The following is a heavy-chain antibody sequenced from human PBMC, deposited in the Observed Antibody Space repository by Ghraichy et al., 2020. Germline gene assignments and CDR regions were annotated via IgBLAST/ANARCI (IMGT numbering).Heavy chain of an antibody. CDR1: GYTFSDYY. Sequence: ASVKVSCKTSGYTFSDYYIHWVRQAPGQGLEWMGWINPKSGGTAYGQKFQGRVTTTRDRSITTVYMELTSLRSDDTAVYYCAREGKHDYDTSAHGAFDVWGQGTMVPVSS. D-gene: IGHD3-22*01. J-gene: IGHJ3*01. CDR2: INPKSGGT. V-gene: IGHV1-2*02. CDR3: AREGKHDYDTSAHGAFDV.